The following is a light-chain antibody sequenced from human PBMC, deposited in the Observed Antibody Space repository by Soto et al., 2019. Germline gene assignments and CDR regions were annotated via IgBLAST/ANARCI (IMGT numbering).Light chain of an antibody. CDR2: DTS. CDR3: QHRTNWPPIT. Sequence: EIVLTQSPATLSLSPGERATLSCRASQSVSNYLGWYQQKPGQAPRLLIYDTSNRATGIPARFSGSGSGTDFTLTISSLEPEDFAVYYCQHRTNWPPITFGQGTRLEI. V-gene: IGKV3-11*01. CDR1: QSVSNY. J-gene: IGKJ5*01.